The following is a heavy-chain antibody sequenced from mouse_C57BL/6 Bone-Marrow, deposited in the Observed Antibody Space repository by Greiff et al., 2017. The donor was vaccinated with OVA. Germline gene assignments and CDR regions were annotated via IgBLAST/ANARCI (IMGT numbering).Heavy chain of an antibody. CDR2: IRNKANNHAT. D-gene: IGHD2-3*01. V-gene: IGHV6-6*01. CDR3: TVYDGYYDWYFDV. CDR1: GFTFSDAW. Sequence: EVKLVESGGGLVQPGGSMKLSCAASGFTFSDAWMDWVRQSPEKGLEWVAEIRNKANNHATYYAESVKGRFTISRDDSKSSVYLQMNSLRAEDTGIYYCTVYDGYYDWYFDVWGTGTTVTVSS. J-gene: IGHJ1*03.